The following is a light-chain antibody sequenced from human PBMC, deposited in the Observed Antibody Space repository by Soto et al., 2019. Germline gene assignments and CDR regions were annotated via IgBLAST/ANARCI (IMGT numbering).Light chain of an antibody. CDR2: GAS. CDR3: QQYNNWPTIT. Sequence: EIVMTQSPATLSVSPGERATLSCRASQSVSRNLAWYQQKPGQAPRLXXYGASTRANGIPARFSGSGSGTELTLTISSLQSEDFAVYYCQQYNNWPTITFGQGTRLEIK. CDR1: QSVSRN. J-gene: IGKJ5*01. V-gene: IGKV3-15*01.